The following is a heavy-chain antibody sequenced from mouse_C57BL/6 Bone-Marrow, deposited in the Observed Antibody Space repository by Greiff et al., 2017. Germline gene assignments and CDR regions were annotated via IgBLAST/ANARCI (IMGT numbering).Heavy chain of an antibody. CDR3: ARTPYDYAERGYYAMDY. CDR1: GYTFTSYW. CDR2: IYPSDSET. V-gene: IGHV1-61*01. Sequence: VQLQQPGAELVRPGSSVKLSCKASGYTFTSYWMDWVKQRPGQGLEWIGNIYPSDSETHYNQKFKDKATLTVDKSSSTAYMQLSSLTSEDSAVYYCARTPYDYAERGYYAMDYWGQGTSVTVSS. D-gene: IGHD2-4*01. J-gene: IGHJ4*01.